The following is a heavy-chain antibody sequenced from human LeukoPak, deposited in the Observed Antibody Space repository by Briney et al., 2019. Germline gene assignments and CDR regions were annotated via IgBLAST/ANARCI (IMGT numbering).Heavy chain of an antibody. Sequence: GGSLRLSCAASGFTFSSYGMHWVRRAPGKGLEWVAVIWYDGSNKYYADSVKGRFTISRDNSKNTLYLQMNSLRAEDTAVYYCARDYYDFWSGYDAFDIWGQGTMVTVSS. CDR2: IWYDGSNK. CDR1: GFTFSSYG. V-gene: IGHV3-33*01. CDR3: ARDYYDFWSGYDAFDI. D-gene: IGHD3-3*01. J-gene: IGHJ3*02.